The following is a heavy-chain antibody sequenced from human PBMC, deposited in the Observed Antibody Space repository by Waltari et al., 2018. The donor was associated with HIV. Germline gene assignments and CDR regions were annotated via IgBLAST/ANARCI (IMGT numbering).Heavy chain of an antibody. CDR2: VHQSGRA. V-gene: IGHV4-38-2*01. CDR1: AYSIGPGFY. Sequence: QLLLQESGPGLVKPSETLSLTCSVSAYSIGPGFYWGWFRQPPGEGLEWIATVHQSGRAYDRPSLKSRVTISMDTSRNQFSLKMNSVTAADTAVYYCARMDYGSGTPPLDIYVMDVWGQGTTVTVSS. D-gene: IGHD3-10*01. J-gene: IGHJ6*02. CDR3: ARMDYGSGTPPLDIYVMDV.